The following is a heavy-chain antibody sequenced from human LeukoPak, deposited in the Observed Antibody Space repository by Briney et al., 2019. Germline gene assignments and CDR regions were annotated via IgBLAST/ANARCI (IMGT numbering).Heavy chain of an antibody. J-gene: IGHJ4*02. CDR2: ISYDASNK. CDR1: GFTFSNYI. Sequence: SGRSLRLSCVASGFTFSNYIMHWVRQAPGKGLEWVAVISYDASNKYYADSVKGRFTISRDNSKNTLYLQMNSLRAEDTAVYYCAKDFEIAAADGNPDYWGQGTLVTVSS. CDR3: AKDFEIAAADGNPDY. D-gene: IGHD6-13*01. V-gene: IGHV3-30-3*01.